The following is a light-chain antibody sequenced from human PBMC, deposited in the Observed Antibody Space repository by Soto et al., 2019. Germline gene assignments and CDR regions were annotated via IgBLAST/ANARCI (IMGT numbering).Light chain of an antibody. V-gene: IGLV2-23*02. CDR2: KVS. Sequence: QSALTQPASASGTPGQSITISCTGTSSNVGSYNLVSWYQQHPGKAPQLMIYKVSKRPSGVSNRFSCSKSGNTASLTISGLQAEDEADDYCCSYAGSSTVVFGGGTKLTVL. J-gene: IGLJ2*01. CDR1: SSNVGSYNL. CDR3: CSYAGSSTVV.